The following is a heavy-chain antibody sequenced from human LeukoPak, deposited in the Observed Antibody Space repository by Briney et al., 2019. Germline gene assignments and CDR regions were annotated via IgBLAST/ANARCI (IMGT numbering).Heavy chain of an antibody. CDR2: ISGDGGNA. J-gene: IGHJ5*02. CDR3: AKVYAGTWYDK. V-gene: IGHV3-43*02. D-gene: IGHD3-16*01. Sequence: GGSLRLSCAASGFTFDDYAMHWVRQAPGKGLEWVSLISGDGGNAYYANSVKGRFTISRDNVKSSLYLQMNSLRAEDTAIYYCAKVYAGTWYDKWGQGTLVTVSS. CDR1: GFTFDDYA.